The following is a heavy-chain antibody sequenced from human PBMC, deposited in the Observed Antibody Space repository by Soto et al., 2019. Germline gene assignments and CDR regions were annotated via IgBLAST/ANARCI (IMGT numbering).Heavy chain of an antibody. D-gene: IGHD6-19*01. CDR2: IYPGDSDS. J-gene: IGHJ4*02. Sequence: GESLKISCKGSGYSFTSYWIGWVRQMPGKGLEWMGGIYPGDSDSRYSPSFQGQVTISADNSISTAYLQWSSLKASDTAIYYCAIRGASQWLKFWGQGTLVTVSS. CDR1: GYSFTSYW. CDR3: AIRGASQWLKF. V-gene: IGHV5-51*01.